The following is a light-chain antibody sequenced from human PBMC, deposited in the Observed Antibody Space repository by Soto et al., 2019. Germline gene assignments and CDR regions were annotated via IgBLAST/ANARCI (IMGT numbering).Light chain of an antibody. CDR2: SVN. CDR3: QESYSEYVFT. Sequence: DIQMTQSPSSLSASVGDRVTITCRSSQSIFSYLSWYQQKPGTAPKLLIHSVNNLESGVPSRFSGSGSGTDFTFTITSLQTDDSAIYYCQESYSEYVFTFGGGTRVEI. V-gene: IGKV1-39*01. CDR1: QSIFSY. J-gene: IGKJ4*01.